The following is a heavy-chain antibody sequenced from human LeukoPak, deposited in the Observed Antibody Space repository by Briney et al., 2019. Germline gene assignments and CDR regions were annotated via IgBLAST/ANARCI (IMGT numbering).Heavy chain of an antibody. V-gene: IGHV3-15*01. J-gene: IGHJ4*02. Sequence: GGSLRLSCAASGFTFSKAWTSWVRQAPGKGLEWVGRIKSKSDGGTTDYAAPVRGRFTISRDDAKNTLYMQMNSLKTEDTAVYYCTTDFRRGYTYGNHDYWGQGTLVTVSS. CDR2: IKSKSDGGTT. CDR3: TTDFRRGYTYGNHDY. D-gene: IGHD5-18*01. CDR1: GFTFSKAW.